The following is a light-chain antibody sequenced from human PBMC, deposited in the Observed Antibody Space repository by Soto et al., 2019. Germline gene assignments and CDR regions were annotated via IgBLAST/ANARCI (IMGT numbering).Light chain of an antibody. CDR3: CLYTSFFSF. CDR1: TSDFGTKKF. J-gene: IGLJ2*01. V-gene: IGLV2-23*01. Sequence: QSVLTQPASVSGSPGQSITISCIETTSDFGTKKFFSWYQQQPGKAPKLIIYEGTKRPSRVSSRFSGSKSGNTASLSVSGLQSDDEADYFCCLYTSFFSFFGGGTKLTVL. CDR2: EGT.